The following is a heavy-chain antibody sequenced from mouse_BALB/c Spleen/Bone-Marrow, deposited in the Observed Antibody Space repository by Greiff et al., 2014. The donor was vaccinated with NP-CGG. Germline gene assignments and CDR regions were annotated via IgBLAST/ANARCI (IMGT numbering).Heavy chain of an antibody. CDR2: IWAGGST. CDR3: ARSLIRLRYFDY. D-gene: IGHD1-2*01. V-gene: IGHV2-9*02. Sequence: VKLEESGPGLVAPSQSLSTTCTVSGFSLTSYGVHRVRQSPGKGLGWLGVIWAGGSTNYNSALMSRLSISKDNSESQVFLKMNSLQTDDTAMYYCARSLIRLRYFDYWGQGTTLTVSS. J-gene: IGHJ2*01. CDR1: GFSLTSYG.